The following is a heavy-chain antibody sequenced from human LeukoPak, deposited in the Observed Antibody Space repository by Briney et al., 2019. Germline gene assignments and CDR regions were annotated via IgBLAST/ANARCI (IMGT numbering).Heavy chain of an antibody. CDR2: ISYDGRRT. J-gene: IGHJ4*02. Sequence: GGSLRLSCAASGFTFSSFAMRWVRQAPGQGLEWVAVISYDGRRTYYADSVKGRFTISRDNSKNTLYLQMNSLRAEDTAVYYCARERTSGWDFDHWGQGTLVTVSS. CDR3: ARERTSGWDFDH. D-gene: IGHD6-19*01. V-gene: IGHV3-30*04. CDR1: GFTFSSFA.